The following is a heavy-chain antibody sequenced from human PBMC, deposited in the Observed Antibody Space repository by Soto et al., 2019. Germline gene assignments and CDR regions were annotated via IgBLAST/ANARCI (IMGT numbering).Heavy chain of an antibody. CDR2: IIPIFGTA. D-gene: IGHD2-2*01. CDR3: EIVVVPAAILGGYYYYGMDV. CDR1: GGTFSSYA. J-gene: IGHJ6*02. Sequence: SVKVSCKASGGTFSSYAISWVRQAPGQGLEWMGGIIPIFGTANYAQKFQGRVTITADESTSTAYMELSSLRSEDTAVYYCEIVVVPAAILGGYYYYGMDVWGQGTTVTVSS. V-gene: IGHV1-69*13.